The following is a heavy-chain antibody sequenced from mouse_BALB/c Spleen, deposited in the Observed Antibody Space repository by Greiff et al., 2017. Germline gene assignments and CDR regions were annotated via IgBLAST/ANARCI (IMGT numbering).Heavy chain of an antibody. Sequence: VKLMESGAELVRPGTSVKVSCKASGYAFTNYLIEWVKQRPGQGLEWIGVINPGSGGTNYNEKFKGKATLTADKSSSTAYMQLSSLTSDDSAVYFCARGKDYDRGFDYWGQGTTLTVSS. CDR1: GYAFTNYL. J-gene: IGHJ2*01. D-gene: IGHD2-4*01. CDR2: INPGSGGT. CDR3: ARGKDYDRGFDY. V-gene: IGHV1-54*03.